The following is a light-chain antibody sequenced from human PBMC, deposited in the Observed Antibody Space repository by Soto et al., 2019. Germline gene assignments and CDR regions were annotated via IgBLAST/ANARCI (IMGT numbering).Light chain of an antibody. V-gene: IGKV3-15*01. CDR2: GAS. CDR1: QSVSSN. J-gene: IGKJ2*01. Sequence: EIVMTQSPVTLSVSPGERATLSCRASQSVSSNLAWNQQKPGQAPRLLIYGASTRATGIPARFSGSGSGTESTLTISSLQSEDFEVYYCQQYNDWRTFGQGTKLEIK. CDR3: QQYNDWRT.